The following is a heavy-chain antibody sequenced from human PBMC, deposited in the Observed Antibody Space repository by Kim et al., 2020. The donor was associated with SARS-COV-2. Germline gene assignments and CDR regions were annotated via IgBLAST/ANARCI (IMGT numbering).Heavy chain of an antibody. J-gene: IGHJ3*02. D-gene: IGHD6-19*01. V-gene: IGHV3-30*03. CDR3: ARGAVAGDDAFDI. Sequence: GGSLRLSCAASGFTFSSYGMHWVRQAPGKGLEWVAVISYDGSNKYYADSVKGRFTISRDTSKNTLYLQMNSLRAEDTAVYYCARGAVAGDDAFDIWGQGTMVTVSS. CDR1: GFTFSSYG. CDR2: ISYDGSNK.